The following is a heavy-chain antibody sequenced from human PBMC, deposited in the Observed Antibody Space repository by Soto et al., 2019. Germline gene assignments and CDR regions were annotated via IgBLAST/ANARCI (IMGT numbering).Heavy chain of an antibody. CDR3: ARLYTYGYYHFDH. CDR2: IYYTGTT. V-gene: IGHV4-31*03. J-gene: IGHJ4*02. CDR1: GGSLSGGTNY. Sequence: SETLSLTCTVSGGSLSGGTNYWSWVRQSPGRGLEWIGYIYYTGTTHYSPSLQSRVTMSVDTSKNQISLTLTSLTPADTAVYFCARLYTYGYYHFDHWGQGTLVTVSS. D-gene: IGHD3-22*01.